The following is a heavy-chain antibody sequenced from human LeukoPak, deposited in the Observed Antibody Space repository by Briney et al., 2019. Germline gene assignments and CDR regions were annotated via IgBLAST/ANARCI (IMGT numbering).Heavy chain of an antibody. CDR1: GYSISSGYY. Sequence: TSETLSLTCTVSGYSISSGYYWGWIRQPPGKGLEWIGSIYHSGSTYYNPSLKSRVTISVDTSKNQFSLKLSSVTAADTAVYYCARDHHSSGLAWGQGTLVTVSS. CDR3: ARDHHSSGLA. D-gene: IGHD6-19*01. CDR2: IYHSGST. J-gene: IGHJ1*01. V-gene: IGHV4-38-2*02.